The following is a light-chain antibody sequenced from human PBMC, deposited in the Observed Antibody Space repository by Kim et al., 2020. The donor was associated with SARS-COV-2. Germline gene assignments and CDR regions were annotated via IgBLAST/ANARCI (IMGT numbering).Light chain of an antibody. J-gene: IGKJ1*01. CDR2: DAS. V-gene: IGKV1-5*01. CDR3: QQYISNSRT. Sequence: DIQMTQSPSPLSASVGDRVTITCRASQSISSWLAWFQQRPGKAPNLVIFDASRLEGGVTSRFSGSGSGTEFTLTISSLQPDDFATYYCQQYISNSRTFGQGTKVDIK. CDR1: QSISSW.